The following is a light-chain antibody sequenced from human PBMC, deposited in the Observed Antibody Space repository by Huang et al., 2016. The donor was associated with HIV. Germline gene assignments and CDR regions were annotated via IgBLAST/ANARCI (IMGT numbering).Light chain of an antibody. CDR3: QQFYNMPYT. CDR1: RSLLFASNIKNF. CDR2: IAS. Sequence: DILLTQSPDSLAVSLGERATLTCRSSRSLLFASNIKNFLAWYQQKPGQSPKLLMYIASVRESGVPERFTGSGSGTEFTLTIASLQAEDVAVYYCQQFYNMPYTFGRGTRLEI. J-gene: IGKJ2*01. V-gene: IGKV4-1*01.